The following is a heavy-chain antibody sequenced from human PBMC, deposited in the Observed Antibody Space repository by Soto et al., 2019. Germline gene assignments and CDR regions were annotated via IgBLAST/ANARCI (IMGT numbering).Heavy chain of an antibody. CDR2: ISAYNGNT. V-gene: IGHV1-18*01. D-gene: IGHD6-13*01. CDR1: GYTFTSYG. J-gene: IGHJ4*02. CDR3: ARDLALFIAAAGPQGDY. Sequence: QVQLVQSGAEVKKPGASVKVSCKASGYTFTSYGISWVRQAPGQGLEWMGWISAYNGNTNYAQKLQGRVTMTTDTSTSTAYRELRSLTSDDTAVYYCARDLALFIAAAGPQGDYWGQGTLVTVSS.